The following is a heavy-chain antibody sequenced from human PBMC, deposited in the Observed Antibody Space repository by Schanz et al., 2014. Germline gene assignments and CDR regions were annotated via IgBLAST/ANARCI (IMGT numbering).Heavy chain of an antibody. D-gene: IGHD3-3*01. Sequence: QVQLVQSGTQVKKPGASVRVSCKASGYTFTSYDFNWVRQAPGQGLEWMGWISTSNGNTNYIQKFQGRVTITADRSTSTAYMELSSMRSEDTAVYYCARGGGPEDVFDIWGQGTLVTVSA. V-gene: IGHV1-18*01. J-gene: IGHJ4*02. CDR2: ISTSNGNT. CDR3: ARGGGPEDVFDI. CDR1: GYTFTSYD.